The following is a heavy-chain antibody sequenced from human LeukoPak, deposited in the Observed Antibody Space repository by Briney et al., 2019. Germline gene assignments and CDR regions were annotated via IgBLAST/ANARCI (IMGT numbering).Heavy chain of an antibody. J-gene: IGHJ5*02. CDR1: GFTFSSYW. CDR2: IKKDGSEK. Sequence: GGSLRLSCAASGFTFSSYWMSWVRQAPGKGLEWVANIKKDGSEKYYVDSVKGRFTISRDNAKTSLYLQMNSLRAEDTAVYYCARDYDVLTAYPPTQLFDPWGQGTLVTVSS. CDR3: ARDYDVLTAYPPTQLFDP. D-gene: IGHD3-9*01. V-gene: IGHV3-7*01.